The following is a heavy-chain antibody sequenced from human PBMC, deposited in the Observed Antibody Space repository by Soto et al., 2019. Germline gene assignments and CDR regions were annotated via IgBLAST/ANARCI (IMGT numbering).Heavy chain of an antibody. CDR2: IYQSGVT. CDR3: AGMPYTSGLRFDP. D-gene: IGHD6-19*01. CDR1: VDSYIISTYS. Sequence: PSETLSLTCNMSVDSYIISTYSWSWIRQPPGKALQWIGFIYQSGVTSYNPSLASRVSISLDRSNNQCSLKLKSVTAADTAVYFCAGMPYTSGLRFDPWGPGTLVTVSS. V-gene: IGHV4-30-2*01. J-gene: IGHJ5*02.